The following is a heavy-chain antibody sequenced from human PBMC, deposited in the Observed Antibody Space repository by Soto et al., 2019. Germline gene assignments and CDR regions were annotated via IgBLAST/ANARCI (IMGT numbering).Heavy chain of an antibody. CDR1: GFTFSSYW. CDR2: IKQDGSEK. J-gene: IGHJ6*02. V-gene: IGHV3-7*03. CDR3: ARDTFRDSDHGMDV. D-gene: IGHD3-10*01. Sequence: PGGSLRLSCAASGFTFSSYWMSWVRQAPGKGLEWVANIKQDGSEKYYVDSVKGRFTISRDNAKNSLYLQMNSLRAEDTAVYYCARDTFRDSDHGMDVWGQGTTVTVSS.